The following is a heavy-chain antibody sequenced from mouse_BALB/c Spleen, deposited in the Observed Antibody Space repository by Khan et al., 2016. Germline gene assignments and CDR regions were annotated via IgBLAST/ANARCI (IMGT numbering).Heavy chain of an antibody. J-gene: IGHJ3*01. D-gene: IGHD1-3*01. Sequence: VQLQQSGAELVKPGASVKLSCTASGFNIKDTYMHWVKQRPEQGLEWIGRIDPANGNTKYDPKFQGKATITADTSSNTAYLQLSSLTSEDTAVYYCARSRVNSLAWFADWGQGTLVTVSA. CDR2: IDPANGNT. V-gene: IGHV14-3*02. CDR1: GFNIKDTY. CDR3: ARSRVNSLAWFAD.